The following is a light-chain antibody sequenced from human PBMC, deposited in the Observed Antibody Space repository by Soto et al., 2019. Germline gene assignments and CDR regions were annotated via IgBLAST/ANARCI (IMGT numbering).Light chain of an antibody. CDR2: DAS. CDR1: QSISSC. V-gene: IGKV1-5*01. CDR3: QQYKIYSGT. J-gene: IGKJ1*01. Sequence: DIQMSQSPSTLCASVGDRVPTTRRASQSISSCLAWYQQKPGKAPKLLIFDASSMESGIPARFSGSGSGTEFTLTISSLQPDDFATYYCQQYKIYSGTFGHGTKVDIK.